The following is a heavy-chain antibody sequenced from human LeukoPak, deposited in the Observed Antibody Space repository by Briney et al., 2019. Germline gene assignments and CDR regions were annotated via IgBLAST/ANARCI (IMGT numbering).Heavy chain of an antibody. CDR3: ARGGPKQQLVRSAYYFDY. Sequence: ASVKVSCKTSGYTFTSYDINWVRQATGQGLEWMGWMNPNSGNTGYAQKFQGRVTMTRNTSISTAYMELSSLRSEDTAVYYCARGGPKQQLVRSAYYFDYWGQGTLVTVSS. J-gene: IGHJ4*02. D-gene: IGHD6-13*01. CDR2: MNPNSGNT. V-gene: IGHV1-8*01. CDR1: GYTFTSYD.